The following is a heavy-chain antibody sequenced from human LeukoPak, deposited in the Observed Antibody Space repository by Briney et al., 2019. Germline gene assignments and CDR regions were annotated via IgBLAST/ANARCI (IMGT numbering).Heavy chain of an antibody. CDR3: AKLSFTVTKSYYFDY. D-gene: IGHD4-17*01. V-gene: IGHV3-48*03. CDR1: GFTFSSYE. CDR2: ISSSGSTI. J-gene: IGHJ4*02. Sequence: GGSLRLSCAASGFTFSSYEMNWVRQAPGRGLEWVSYISSSGSTIYYADSVKGRFTISRDNAKNSLYLQMNSLRAEDTAVYYCAKLSFTVTKSYYFDYWGQGTLVTVSS.